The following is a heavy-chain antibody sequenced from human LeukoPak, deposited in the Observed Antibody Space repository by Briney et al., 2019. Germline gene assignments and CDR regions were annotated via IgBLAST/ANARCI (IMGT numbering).Heavy chain of an antibody. D-gene: IGHD2-2*01. Sequence: GGSLRLSCAASGFTFSTYSMNWVRQAPGKGLECVSSTSSSSSYIYYADSLKGRFTISRDNAENSLYLQMDSLRAEDTAVYYCAKIGAVCSSISCRDWYFDLWGRGTLVTVSS. CDR3: AKIGAVCSSISCRDWYFDL. V-gene: IGHV3-21*01. CDR2: TSSSSSYI. CDR1: GFTFSTYS. J-gene: IGHJ2*01.